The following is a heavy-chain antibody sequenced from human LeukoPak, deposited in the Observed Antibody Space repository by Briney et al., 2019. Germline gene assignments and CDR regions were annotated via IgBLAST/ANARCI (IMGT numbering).Heavy chain of an antibody. V-gene: IGHV3-7*01. CDR2: IKQDGSEK. Sequence: PGGSLRLSCAASGFTSSSYWMSWVRQAPGKGLEWVANIKQDGSEKYYVDSVKGRFTISRDNAKNSLYLQMNSLRAEDTAVYYCARMDIVATVGFDYWGQGTLVTVSS. CDR3: ARMDIVATVGFDY. D-gene: IGHD5-12*01. J-gene: IGHJ4*02. CDR1: GFTSSSYW.